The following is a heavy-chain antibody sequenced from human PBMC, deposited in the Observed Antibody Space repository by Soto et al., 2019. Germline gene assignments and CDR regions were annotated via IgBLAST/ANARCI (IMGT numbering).Heavy chain of an antibody. CDR2: IYWNDDK. CDR1: GFSLSTSGVG. D-gene: IGHD6-6*01. V-gene: IGHV2-5*01. CDR3: AHIMLDEIYSSSDFDY. Sequence: QITLKESGPTLVKPTQTLTLTCTFSGFSLSTSGVGVGWIRQPPGKALEWLALIYWNDDKRYSPSLKSRLTITKDTSKSQVVLTMTNMDPVDTATSYCAHIMLDEIYSSSDFDYWGQGTLVTVSS. J-gene: IGHJ4*02.